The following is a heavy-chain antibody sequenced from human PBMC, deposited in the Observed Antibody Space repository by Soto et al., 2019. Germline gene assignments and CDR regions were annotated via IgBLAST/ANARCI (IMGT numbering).Heavy chain of an antibody. CDR3: ARVAGSPVY. V-gene: IGHV1-8*01. CDR2: LNPKSGMT. Sequence: APGQGLEWMGWLNPKSGMTGSAQKFQGRVTMTRDSSISTVYMELSSLRSEDTAVYYCARVAGSPVYWGQGTLVTVSS. J-gene: IGHJ4*02. D-gene: IGHD1-26*01.